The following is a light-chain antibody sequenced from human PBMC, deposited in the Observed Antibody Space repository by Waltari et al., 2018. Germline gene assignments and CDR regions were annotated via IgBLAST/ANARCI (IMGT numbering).Light chain of an antibody. V-gene: IGLV2-11*01. CDR1: RSDVGGYNF. CDR3: SSYAGNYVA. CDR2: DVT. Sequence: QSALTQPRSVSGSPGQSVTISCTCTRSDVGGYNFVSWYQQHPGTAPKLIISDVTKRPAGVPDRFSGSKSGNTASLTISGLKAEDEADYYCSSYAGNYVAFGGGTKLTVL. J-gene: IGLJ2*01.